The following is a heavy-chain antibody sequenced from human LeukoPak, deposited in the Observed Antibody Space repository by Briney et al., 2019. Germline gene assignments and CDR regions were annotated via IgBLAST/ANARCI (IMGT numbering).Heavy chain of an antibody. CDR2: ISVYNGNS. Sequence: SGKVSCKASGYTFTSYGIGWVRQAPEPGLEWMGWISVYNGNSNHAQKLRGRVTMTTDTSTSTAYMELRSLRSDDTALYYCARVDSSSWRYYFDYWGQGTLVTVSS. CDR3: ARVDSSSWRYYFDY. D-gene: IGHD6-13*01. J-gene: IGHJ4*02. V-gene: IGHV1-18*04. CDR1: GYTFTSYG.